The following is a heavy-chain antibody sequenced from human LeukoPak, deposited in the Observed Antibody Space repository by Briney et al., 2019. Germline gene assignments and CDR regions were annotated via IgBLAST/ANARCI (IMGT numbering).Heavy chain of an antibody. CDR1: GFTFSSYW. CDR3: ARCDVLRYFDWSRPFDY. Sequence: GGSLRLSCTTSGFTFSSYWMSWVRQAPGKGLEWVANIKQDGGEKYYVDSVKGRSTISRDNAKNSLYLQMNSLRAEDTAVYYCARCDVLRYFDWSRPFDYWGQGTLVTVSS. V-gene: IGHV3-7*01. D-gene: IGHD3-9*01. CDR2: IKQDGGEK. J-gene: IGHJ4*02.